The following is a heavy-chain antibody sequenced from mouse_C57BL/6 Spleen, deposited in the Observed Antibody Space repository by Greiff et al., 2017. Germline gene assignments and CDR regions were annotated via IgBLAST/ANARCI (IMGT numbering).Heavy chain of an antibody. CDR1: GFTFSSYA. V-gene: IGHV5-4*01. CDR2: ISDGGSYT. J-gene: IGHJ2*01. Sequence: EVMLVESGGGLVKPGGSLKLSCAASGFTFSSYAMSWVRQTPEKRLEWVATISDGGSYTYYPDNVKGRFTISRDNAKNNLYLQMSHLKSEDTAMYCCAREGITTVVADCFDYWGQGTTLTVSS. D-gene: IGHD1-1*01. CDR3: AREGITTVVADCFDY.